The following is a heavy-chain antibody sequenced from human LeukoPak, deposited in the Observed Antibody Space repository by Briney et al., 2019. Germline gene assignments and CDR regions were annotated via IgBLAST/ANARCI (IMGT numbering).Heavy chain of an antibody. CDR2: IIPIFGTA. CDR1: GGTFSSYA. J-gene: IGHJ4*02. V-gene: IGHV1-69*01. CDR3: ARMRGPGIAAAGRDY. D-gene: IGHD6-13*01. Sequence: EASVKVSCRASGGTFSSYAISWVRQAPGQGLEWMGGIIPIFGTANYAQKFQGRVTITADESTGTAYMELSSLRSEDTAVYYCARMRGPGIAAAGRDYWGQGTLVTVSS.